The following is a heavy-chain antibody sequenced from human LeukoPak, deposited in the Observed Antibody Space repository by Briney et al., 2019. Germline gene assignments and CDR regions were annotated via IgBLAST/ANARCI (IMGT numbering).Heavy chain of an antibody. CDR3: AGGGFSSGYN. J-gene: IGHJ4*02. V-gene: IGHV4-31*03. D-gene: IGHD6-19*01. CDR2: IYYSGST. CDR1: GGSISSGGYY. Sequence: SETLSLTCTVSGGSISSGGYYWSWIRQHPGKGLEWIGYIYYSGSTYYNPSLKSRVTISVDTSKNQFSLKLSSVTAADTAVYYCAGGGFSSGYNWGQGTLVTVSS.